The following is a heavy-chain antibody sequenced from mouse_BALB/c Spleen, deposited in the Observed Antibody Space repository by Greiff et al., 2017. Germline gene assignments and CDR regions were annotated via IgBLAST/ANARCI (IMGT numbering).Heavy chain of an antibody. Sequence: QVQLQQSGAELVRPGSSVKISCKASGYAFSSYWMNWVKQRPGQGLEWIGQIYPGDGDTNYNGKFKGKATLTADKSSSTAYMQLSSLTSEDSAVYFCARGGEYGNYDGYFDVWGAGTTVTVSS. CDR1: GYAFSSYW. D-gene: IGHD2-10*02. V-gene: IGHV1-80*01. CDR2: IYPGDGDT. CDR3: ARGGEYGNYDGYFDV. J-gene: IGHJ1*01.